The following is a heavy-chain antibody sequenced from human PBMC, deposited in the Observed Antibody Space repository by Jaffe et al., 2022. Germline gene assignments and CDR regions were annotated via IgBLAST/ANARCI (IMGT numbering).Heavy chain of an antibody. CDR1: GFTFSSYG. Sequence: QVQLVESGGGVVQPGGSLRLSCAASGFTFSSYGMHWVRQAPGKGLEWVAFIRYDGSNKYYADSVKGRFTISRDNSKNTLYLQMNSLRAEDTAVYYCAKDHGELDVWGKGTTVTVSS. CDR2: IRYDGSNK. V-gene: IGHV3-30*02. CDR3: AKDHGELDV. J-gene: IGHJ6*04. D-gene: IGHD7-27*01.